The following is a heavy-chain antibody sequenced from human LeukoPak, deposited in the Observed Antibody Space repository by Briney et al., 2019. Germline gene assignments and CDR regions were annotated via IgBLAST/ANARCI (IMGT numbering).Heavy chain of an antibody. CDR1: GFTFGDYA. CDR3: TRSIVGATGVGY. J-gene: IGHJ4*02. D-gene: IGHD1-26*01. V-gene: IGHV3-49*04. Sequence: PGGSLRLSCTASGFTFGDYAMSWVRQAPGKGLEWVGFIRSKAYGGTTEYAASVKGRFTISRDDSKSIAYLQMNSLKTEGTAVYYCTRSIVGATGVGYWGQGTLVTVSS. CDR2: IRSKAYGGTT.